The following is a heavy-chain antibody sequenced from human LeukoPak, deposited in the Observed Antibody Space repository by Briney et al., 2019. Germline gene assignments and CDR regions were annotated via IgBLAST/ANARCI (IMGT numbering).Heavy chain of an antibody. J-gene: IGHJ4*02. CDR1: GYTFTSYG. CDR3: ARDGRRVYSSSCGY. CDR2: ISAYNGNT. D-gene: IGHD6-13*01. V-gene: IGHV1-18*01. Sequence: ASVKVSYKASGYTFTSYGISWVRQAPGQGLEWMGWISAYNGNTNYAQKLQGRVTMTTDTSTSTAYMELRSLRSDDTAVYYCARDGRRVYSSSCGYWGQGTLVTVSS.